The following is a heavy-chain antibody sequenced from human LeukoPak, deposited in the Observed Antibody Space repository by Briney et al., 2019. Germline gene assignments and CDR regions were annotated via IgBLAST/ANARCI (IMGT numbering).Heavy chain of an antibody. V-gene: IGHV3-74*01. CDR1: GFTFSPYW. D-gene: IGHD2/OR15-2a*01. CDR3: ARDSNYGMDV. J-gene: IGHJ6*02. Sequence: GGSLRLSCAASGFTFSPYWMHWVRQAPGKGLVWVSHINTDGSSTTYADSVKGRFTISRDNAKSTLYLLMNSLRAEDTAVYYCARDSNYGMDVWGQGTTVTVSS. CDR2: INTDGSST.